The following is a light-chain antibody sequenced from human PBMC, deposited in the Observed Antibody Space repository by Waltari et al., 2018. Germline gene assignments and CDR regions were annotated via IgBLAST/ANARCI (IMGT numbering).Light chain of an antibody. J-gene: IGLJ1*01. CDR1: SSDVGSYNL. Sequence: QSALTQPASVSGSPGQSITISCTGPSSDVGSYNLVSWYQHHPGKAPKLMIFEVSKRPSGVSNRFSGSKSGSTASLTISGLQAEDEADYYCCSYAGSSTFYVFGIGTKVTVL. V-gene: IGLV2-23*02. CDR2: EVS. CDR3: CSYAGSSTFYV.